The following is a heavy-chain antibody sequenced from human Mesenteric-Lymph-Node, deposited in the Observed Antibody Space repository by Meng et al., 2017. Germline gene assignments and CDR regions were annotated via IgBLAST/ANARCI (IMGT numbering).Heavy chain of an antibody. CDR1: GFSLGSSEVG. CDR3: ARWHYYDSSGVHSFDF. D-gene: IGHD3-22*01. V-gene: IGHV2-5*02. CDR2: IYWDNDK. J-gene: IGHJ4*02. Sequence: HITLQASVPSVVKPTQTLTLTCTFSGFSLGSSEVGVGWIRQPPGKALEWLALIYWDNDKDYSPSLKSRLTITKDTSRNQVVLTMTNMDPVDTATYSCARWHYYDSSGVHSFDFWGQGTLVTVSS.